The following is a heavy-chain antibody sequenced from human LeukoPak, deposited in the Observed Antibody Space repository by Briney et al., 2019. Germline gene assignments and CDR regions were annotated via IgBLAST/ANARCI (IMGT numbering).Heavy chain of an antibody. CDR2: INPNSGGT. D-gene: IGHD2-15*01. Sequence: ASVKVSCKASGYTFTGYYMHWVRQAPGQGLEWMGWINPNSGGTNYAQKFQGRVTMTRDTSISTAYMELSRLRSDDTAVYYCARGDCSGGGCYPGADYWGQGTLVTVSS. V-gene: IGHV1-2*02. J-gene: IGHJ4*02. CDR1: GYTFTGYY. CDR3: ARGDCSGGGCYPGADY.